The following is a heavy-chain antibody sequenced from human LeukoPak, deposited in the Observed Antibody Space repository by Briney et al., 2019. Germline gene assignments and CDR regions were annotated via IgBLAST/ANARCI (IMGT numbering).Heavy chain of an antibody. V-gene: IGHV3-53*01. CDR1: GFSFTNYW. J-gene: IGHJ4*02. CDR2: IYSGGST. CDR3: ARDQGDYVWGSYRPHYFDY. Sequence: GGSLRLSCAVSGFSFTNYWMHWVRHDPGKGLVWVSVIYSGGSTYYADSVKGRFTISRDNSKNTLYLQMNSLRAEDTAVYYCARDQGDYVWGSYRPHYFDYWGQGTLVTVSS. D-gene: IGHD3-16*02.